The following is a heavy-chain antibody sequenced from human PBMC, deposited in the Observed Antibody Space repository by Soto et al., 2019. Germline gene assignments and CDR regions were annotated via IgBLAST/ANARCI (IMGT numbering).Heavy chain of an antibody. CDR1: GGSISSGGYY. J-gene: IGHJ3*02. V-gene: IGHV4-31*03. Sequence: SETLSLTCTVSGGSISSGGYYWSWIRQHPGKGLEWIGYIYYSGSTYYNPSLKSRVTISVDTSKNQFSLKLSSVTAADTAVYYCARDRYCSSTSCYMPDAFDIWGQGTMVTVSS. CDR3: ARDRYCSSTSCYMPDAFDI. D-gene: IGHD2-2*02. CDR2: IYYSGST.